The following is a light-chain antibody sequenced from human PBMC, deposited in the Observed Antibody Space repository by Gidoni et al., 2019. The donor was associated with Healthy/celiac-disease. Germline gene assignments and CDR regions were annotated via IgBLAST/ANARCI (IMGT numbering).Light chain of an antibody. J-gene: IGLJ3*02. CDR1: SSNIGAGYD. CDR3: QSYDSSLSGWV. V-gene: IGLV1-40*01. CDR2: GNN. Sequence: QSVLTQPPAESGAPGQRGTISCTGSSSNIGAGYDVHWYQQLPGTAPKLLMYGNNNRPSGVPDRFSGSKSGTSAPLAITGLQAEYEADYYCQSYDSSLSGWVFGGGTKLTVL.